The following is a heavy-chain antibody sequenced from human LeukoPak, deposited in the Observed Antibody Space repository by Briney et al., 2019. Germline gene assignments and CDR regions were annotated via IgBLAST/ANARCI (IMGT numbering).Heavy chain of an antibody. Sequence: GSSVKVSCKASGGTFSSYAISWVRQAPGQGLEWMGRIIPILGIANYAQKFQGRVTITADKSTSTAYMELSSLRSEDTAVYYCARESGYGYWSYWGQGTLVTVSS. CDR3: ARESGYGYWSY. D-gene: IGHD5-18*01. V-gene: IGHV1-69*04. CDR1: GGTFSSYA. J-gene: IGHJ4*02. CDR2: IIPILGIA.